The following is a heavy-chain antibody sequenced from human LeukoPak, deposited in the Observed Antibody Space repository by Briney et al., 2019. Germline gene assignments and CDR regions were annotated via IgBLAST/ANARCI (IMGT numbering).Heavy chain of an antibody. D-gene: IGHD4-23*01. CDR3: ARKDGGRDGMDV. V-gene: IGHV1-2*02. J-gene: IGHJ6*02. Sequence: GASVKVSCKASGYTFTDYHIHWVRQAPGQGLEWMGWLNPNTLVTNYAQHFQGRVSMAWDTSISTGYMDLHSLTSDDTAVYYCARKDGGRDGMDVWGQGTTVTVSS. CDR2: LNPNTLVT. CDR1: GYTFTDYH.